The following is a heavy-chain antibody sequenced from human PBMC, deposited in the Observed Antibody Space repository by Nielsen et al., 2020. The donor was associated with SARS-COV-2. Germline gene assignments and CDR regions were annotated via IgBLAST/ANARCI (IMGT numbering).Heavy chain of an antibody. D-gene: IGHD6-13*01. V-gene: IGHV3-48*03. CDR3: ARFRGSSWRYYYYGMDV. CDR1: GFTFSSYE. J-gene: IGHJ6*02. Sequence: GGSLRLSCAASGFTFSSYEMNWVRQAPGKGLEWVSYISSSGSTIYYADSVKGRFTISRDNAKNSLYLQMNSLRAEDTAVYYCARFRGSSWRYYYYGMDVWGQGTTVTVSS. CDR2: ISSSGSTI.